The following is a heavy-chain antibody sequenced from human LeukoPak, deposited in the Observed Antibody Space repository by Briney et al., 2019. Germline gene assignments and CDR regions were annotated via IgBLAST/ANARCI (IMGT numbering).Heavy chain of an antibody. V-gene: IGHV3-7*03. J-gene: IGHJ4*02. CDR2: IKQDGSEK. Sequence: GGSLRLSCAASGFTFSSYWMSWVRQAPGKGLEWVANIKQDGSEKYFVDSVKGRFTISRDNAKISLYLQMNSLRAEDTAVYYSAREYLDLLWFGDLLPPAFDHWGQGTLVTVSS. D-gene: IGHD3-10*01. CDR1: GFTFSSYW. CDR3: AREYLDLLWFGDLLPPAFDH.